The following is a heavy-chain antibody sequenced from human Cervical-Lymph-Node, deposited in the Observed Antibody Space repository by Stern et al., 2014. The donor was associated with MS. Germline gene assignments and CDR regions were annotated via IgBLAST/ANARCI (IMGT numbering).Heavy chain of an antibody. CDR3: ARGGHYFDY. Sequence: QVQLQESGPGLVKPSQTLSLTCTVSGGSISSGSYYWSWIRQPAGKGLEWIGRIYTSGSTNYNPSLKSRVTISVDTSKNQFSLKRTFVTAADTAVYYCARGGHYFDYWGQGTLVTVSS. V-gene: IGHV4-61*02. J-gene: IGHJ4*02. CDR1: GGSISSGSYY. CDR2: IYTSGST.